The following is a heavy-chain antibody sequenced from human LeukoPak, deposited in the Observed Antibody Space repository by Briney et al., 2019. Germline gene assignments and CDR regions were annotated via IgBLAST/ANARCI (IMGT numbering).Heavy chain of an antibody. CDR3: ATGASGSWDF. J-gene: IGHJ4*02. CDR2: ISPDGSTK. V-gene: IGHV3-7*03. CDR1: GFTFSRSW. D-gene: IGHD6-13*01. Sequence: GGSLRLSCAASGFTFSRSWMSWVRQPPGKGLEWVANISPDGSTKYHMDSVKGRFTISRDNAKDSLYLEMSRLRDDDTTMYYCATGASGSWDFGGQGTLVTVSS.